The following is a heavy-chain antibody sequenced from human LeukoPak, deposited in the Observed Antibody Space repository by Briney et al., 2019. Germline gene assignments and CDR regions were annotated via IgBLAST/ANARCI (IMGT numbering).Heavy chain of an antibody. J-gene: IGHJ5*02. Sequence: GGSLRLPCAASGFTVSGKYMTWVRQAPGKGLEWVSVIYRGGNTYYADSVKGRFSISRDNSKNTVYLQMNSLRVEDTAVYYCTTFSYAGNAGGSAGSWGQGTLVTVSS. CDR1: GFTVSGKY. V-gene: IGHV3-53*01. CDR2: IYRGGNT. D-gene: IGHD4-23*01. CDR3: TTFSYAGNAGGSAGS.